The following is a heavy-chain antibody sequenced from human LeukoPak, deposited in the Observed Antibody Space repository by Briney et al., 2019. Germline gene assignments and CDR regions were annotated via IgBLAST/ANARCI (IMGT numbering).Heavy chain of an antibody. V-gene: IGHV3-7*01. J-gene: IGHJ6*02. CDR3: ARVGGVAGDRSYYYYYYGMDV. CDR2: MNKDGSEK. D-gene: IGHD1-26*01. CDR1: GFTFSDYW. Sequence: GESLRLSCAASGFTFSDYWMTWVRQAPGKGLEWVANMNKDGSEKYYVDSVKGRFTISRDNAKNTLYLQMNSLRAEDTAVYYCARVGGVAGDRSYYYYYYGMDVWGQGTTVTVSS.